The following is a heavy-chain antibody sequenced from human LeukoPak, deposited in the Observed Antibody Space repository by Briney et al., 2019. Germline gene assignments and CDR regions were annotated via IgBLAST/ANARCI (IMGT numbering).Heavy chain of an antibody. CDR2: ISSRSTYR. V-gene: IGHV3-21*06. CDR1: GFTFSDYS. Sequence: GGSLRLSCAASGFTFSDYSMNWVRQAPGKGLEWDSSISSRSTYRYYADSVKGRFTISRDNAKNSLCLQMNSLRAEDTAVYYCARDMTTATTCYLQHWGQGTLVTVSS. D-gene: IGHD4-17*01. CDR3: ARDMTTATTCYLQH. J-gene: IGHJ1*01.